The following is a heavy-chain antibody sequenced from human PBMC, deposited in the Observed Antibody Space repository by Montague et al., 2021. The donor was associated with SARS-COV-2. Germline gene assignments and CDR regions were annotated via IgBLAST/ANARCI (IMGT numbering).Heavy chain of an antibody. CDR3: ARLLSSCTNGVCRTYYYYALDV. CDR1: GGSISGFY. V-gene: IGHV4-59*13. Sequence: SETLSLTCTVSGGSISGFYWSWIRQPPGKGLEWIGYIYYSGSTNYNPSLESRVAVSVDRSKNQVSLKLTSVTAADTAVYYCARLLSSCTNGVCRTYYYYALDVWGQGTMVTVSS. D-gene: IGHD2-8*01. J-gene: IGHJ6*02. CDR2: IYYSGST.